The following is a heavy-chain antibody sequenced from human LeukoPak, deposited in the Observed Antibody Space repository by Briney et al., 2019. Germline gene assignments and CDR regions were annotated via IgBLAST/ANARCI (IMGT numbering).Heavy chain of an antibody. CDR2: ISYDGSNK. CDR1: GFTFSSYA. D-gene: IGHD6-13*01. Sequence: PGRSLRLSCAASGFTFSSYAMHWVRQAPGKGLEWVAVISYDGSNKYYADSVKGRFTISRDNSKNTLYLQMNSLRDGDTAVYYCARVITAGTLSYYYYGMDVWGQGTTVTVSS. V-gene: IGHV3-30-3*01. J-gene: IGHJ6*02. CDR3: ARVITAGTLSYYYYGMDV.